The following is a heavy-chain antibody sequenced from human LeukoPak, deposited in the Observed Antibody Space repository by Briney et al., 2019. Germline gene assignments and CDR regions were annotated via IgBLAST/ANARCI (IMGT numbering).Heavy chain of an antibody. CDR2: IWYDGSNK. CDR1: GFTFSSYG. D-gene: IGHD3-3*01. Sequence: GGSLRLSCAASGFTFSSYGMHWVRQAPGKGLEWVAVIWYDGSNKYYADSVKGRFTISRDNSKNTLYLQMNSLRAEDTAVYYCARDLASDYDFWSGYYTYYYYYYGMDVWGQGTTVTVSS. CDR3: ARDLASDYDFWSGYYTYYYYYYGMDV. J-gene: IGHJ6*02. V-gene: IGHV3-30*19.